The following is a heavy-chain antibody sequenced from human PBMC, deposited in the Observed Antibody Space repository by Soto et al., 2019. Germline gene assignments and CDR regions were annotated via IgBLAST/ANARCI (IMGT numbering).Heavy chain of an antibody. CDR1: GFTFSDYF. CDR2: ISSGSFTT. J-gene: IGHJ6*02. Sequence: QVQLVESGGGLVKPGGSLRLSCAASGFTFSDYFMSWIRQAPGKGLEWVSYISSGSFTTYSADSVKGRFPTSWDKAKNSLYLQMNTLSAEDTAVYYCATGVVPATKWGYYSYGLYVWGQGTTVTVSS. D-gene: IGHD2-2*01. CDR3: ATGVVPATKWGYYSYGLYV. V-gene: IGHV3-11*01.